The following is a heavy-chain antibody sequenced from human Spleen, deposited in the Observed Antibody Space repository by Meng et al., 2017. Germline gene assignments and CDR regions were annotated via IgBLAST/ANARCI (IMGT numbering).Heavy chain of an antibody. J-gene: IGHJ4*02. D-gene: IGHD2-15*01. CDR1: GYTFTTYY. Sequence: QVQLVQSGSELKKPGASVKISCKASGYTFTTYYINWLRQAPGQGLEWIGWITTNTGKPTYAPGFTGRFVFSLDTSASTTYLHISSLKADDTAVYYCARQEITGCSPYWGQGTLVTVSS. CDR3: ARQEITGCSPY. V-gene: IGHV7-4-1*02. CDR2: ITTNTGKP.